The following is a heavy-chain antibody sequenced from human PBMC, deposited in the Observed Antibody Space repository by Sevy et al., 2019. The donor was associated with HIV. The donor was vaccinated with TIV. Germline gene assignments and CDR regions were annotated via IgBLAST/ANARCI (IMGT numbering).Heavy chain of an antibody. J-gene: IGHJ4*02. D-gene: IGHD6-13*01. CDR1: GFTFSTYW. CDR2: IKQDGSEK. V-gene: IGHV3-7*01. Sequence: GGSLRLSCAASGFTFSTYWMTWVRQAPGKGLEWVANIKQDGSEKYYAKSVKGRLTVSRDNTKNSLYLQLNSLRAEDTAIYYCARAPVRSGWYFPRGIDYWGQGTLVTVSS. CDR3: ARAPVRSGWYFPRGIDY.